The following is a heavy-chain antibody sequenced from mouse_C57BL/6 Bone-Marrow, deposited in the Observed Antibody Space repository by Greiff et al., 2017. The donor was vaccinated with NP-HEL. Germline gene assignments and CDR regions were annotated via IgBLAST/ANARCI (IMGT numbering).Heavy chain of an antibody. V-gene: IGHV1-82*01. J-gene: IGHJ2*01. Sequence: QVQLQQSGPELVKPGASVKISCKASGYAFSSSWMNWVKQRPGKGLEWIGRIYPGDGDTNYNGKFKGKATLTADKSPSTSYMQLSSLTSEYSAVYFCARSNYDYDDYWGQGTTLTVSS. CDR3: ARSNYDYDDY. D-gene: IGHD2-4*01. CDR2: IYPGDGDT. CDR1: GYAFSSSW.